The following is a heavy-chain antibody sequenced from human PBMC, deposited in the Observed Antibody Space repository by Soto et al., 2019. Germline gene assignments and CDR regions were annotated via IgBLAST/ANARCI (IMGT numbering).Heavy chain of an antibody. V-gene: IGHV3-66*01. J-gene: IGHJ4*02. CDR2: IYSGGST. Sequence: EVQLVESGGGLVQPGGSLRLSCAASGFTVSGNYMSRVRQAPGKGLEWVSVIYSGGSTYYADSVKGRFTISRDNSKNTLYLQMNSLRAEDTAVYYCARIRSGYYYYYFDYWGQGTLVTVSS. D-gene: IGHD3-22*01. CDR1: GFTVSGNY. CDR3: ARIRSGYYYYYFDY.